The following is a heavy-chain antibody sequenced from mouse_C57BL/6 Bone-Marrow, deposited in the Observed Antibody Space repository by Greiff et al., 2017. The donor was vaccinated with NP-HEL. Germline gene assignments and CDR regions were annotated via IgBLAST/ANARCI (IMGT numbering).Heavy chain of an antibody. J-gene: IGHJ4*01. Sequence: QVQLQQSGAELARPGASVKLSCKASGYTFTSYGISWVKQRTGQGLEWIGEIYPRSGNTYYNEKFKGKATLTADKSSSTAHMELRSLTSEDSAVYFCSRIRLRWTLYYAMDYWGQGTSVTVSS. CDR1: GYTFTSYG. CDR3: SRIRLRWTLYYAMDY. CDR2: IYPRSGNT. D-gene: IGHD2-2*01. V-gene: IGHV1-81*01.